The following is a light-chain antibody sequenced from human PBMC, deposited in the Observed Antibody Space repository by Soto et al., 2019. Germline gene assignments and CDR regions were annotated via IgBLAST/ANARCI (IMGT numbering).Light chain of an antibody. J-gene: IGKJ1*01. CDR1: QSVSSN. CDR3: QQYNIWPPWT. CDR2: GAS. V-gene: IGKV3-15*01. Sequence: EIVMTPYPATLSLSHGERATLSCRASQSVSSNLAWYQKKPGQAPRLLIYGASTRATGVPARFSGSGSGTDFTLTISSLQSEDFAVYYCQQYNIWPPWTFGQGTKVDIK.